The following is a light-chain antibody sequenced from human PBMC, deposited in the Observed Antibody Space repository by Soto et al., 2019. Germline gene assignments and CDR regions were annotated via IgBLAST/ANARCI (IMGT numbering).Light chain of an antibody. CDR3: QQRSNSPRFT. Sequence: EIVMTQSPATLSVSPGERATLSCRASQSVSSNLAWNQRKPRGDARNVMFRTASRVAGLLARFSGSGSGTEFTLTISSLQSEDFAIYYCQQRSNSPRFTFGPGTKVDIK. J-gene: IGKJ3*01. CDR1: QSVSSN. V-gene: IGKV3-15*01. CDR2: RTA.